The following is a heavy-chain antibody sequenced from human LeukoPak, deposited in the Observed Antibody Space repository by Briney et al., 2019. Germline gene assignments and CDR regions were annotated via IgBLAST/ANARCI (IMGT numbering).Heavy chain of an antibody. J-gene: IGHJ5*02. CDR3: ARERLAAAGTSWFDP. V-gene: IGHV1-18*01. Sequence: ASVKVSCKASGYTFTIYDISRVRQPPGQGLEWMGWISAYNGNTNYAQKLQGRVTMTTDTSTSTAYMELRSLRSDDSAVYYCARERLAAAGTSWFDPWGQGTLVTVSS. CDR2: ISAYNGNT. CDR1: GYTFTIYD. D-gene: IGHD6-13*01.